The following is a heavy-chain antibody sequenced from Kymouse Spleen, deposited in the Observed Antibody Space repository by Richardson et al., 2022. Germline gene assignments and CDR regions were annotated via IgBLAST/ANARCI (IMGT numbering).Heavy chain of an antibody. CDR1: GFTFDDYA. J-gene: IGHJ6*02. V-gene: IGHV3-9*01. Sequence: EVQLVESGGGLVQPGRSLRLSCAASGFTFDDYAMHWVRQAPGKGLEWVSGISWNSGSIGYADSVKGRFTISRDNAKNSLYLQMNSLRAEDTALYYCAKGRITMVRGVIIGYYGMDVWGQGTTVTVSS. CDR2: ISWNSGSI. D-gene: IGHD3-10*01. CDR3: AKGRITMVRGVIIGYYGMDV.